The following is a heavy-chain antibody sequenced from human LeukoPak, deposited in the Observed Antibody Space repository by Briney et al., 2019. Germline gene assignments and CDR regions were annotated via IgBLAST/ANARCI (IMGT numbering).Heavy chain of an antibody. D-gene: IGHD7-27*01. CDR3: ARSGVPQR. V-gene: IGHV4-59*01. CDR1: GGSISSYY. J-gene: IGHJ4*02. Sequence: SETLSLTCTVSGGSISSYYWSWIRQPPGKGLEWIGYIYYSGSTNYNPSLKSRVTISVDTSKNQFSLKLSSVTAADTAVYYCARSGVPQRWGQGALVTVSS. CDR2: IYYSGST.